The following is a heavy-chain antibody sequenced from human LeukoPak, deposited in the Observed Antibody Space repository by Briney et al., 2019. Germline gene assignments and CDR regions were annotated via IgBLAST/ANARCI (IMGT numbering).Heavy chain of an antibody. CDR2: IYHSGST. CDR3: ARAPRTGYSYYYYYYMDV. D-gene: IGHD2-2*02. V-gene: IGHV4-4*02. CDR1: GGSISSSNW. Sequence: PSETLSLTCAVSGGSISSSNWWSWVRQPPGKGLEWIGEIYHSGSTYYNPSLKSRVTISVDTSKNQFSLKLSSVTAADTAVYYCARAPRTGYSYYYYYYMDVWGKGTTVTVSS. J-gene: IGHJ6*03.